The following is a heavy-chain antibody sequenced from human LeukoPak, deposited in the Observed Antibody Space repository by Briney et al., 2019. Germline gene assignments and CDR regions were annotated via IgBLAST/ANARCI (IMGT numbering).Heavy chain of an antibody. CDR3: TTDLVAEAGTSRDY. CDR2: IKSKTDGGTT. J-gene: IGHJ4*02. V-gene: IGHV3-15*01. D-gene: IGHD6-19*01. Sequence: PGGSLRLSCAASGFTFSNAWMSWVRQAPGNGLEWVGRIKSKTDGGTTDYAAPVKGRFTISRDDSKNTLYLQMNSLKTEDTAVYYSTTDLVAEAGTSRDYWGQGTLVTVSS. CDR1: GFTFSNAW.